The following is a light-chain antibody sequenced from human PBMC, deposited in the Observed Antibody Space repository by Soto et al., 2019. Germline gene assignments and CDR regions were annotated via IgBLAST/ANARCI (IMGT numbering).Light chain of an antibody. V-gene: IGLV2-14*01. J-gene: IGLJ2*01. Sequence: QSALTQPASVSGSPGQSITISCTGTSSDVGAYNYVSWYQQHPGKAPRLMIYDVSNRPSGVSDRFSGSKSGNTASLTISGLQAEDEADYYCSSYTNIYTLVFGGGTKLTVL. CDR3: SSYTNIYTLV. CDR2: DVS. CDR1: SSDVGAYNY.